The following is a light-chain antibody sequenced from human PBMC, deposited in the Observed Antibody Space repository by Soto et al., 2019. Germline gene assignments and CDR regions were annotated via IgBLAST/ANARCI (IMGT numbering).Light chain of an antibody. Sequence: EIVLTQSPATLSLSPGERASLSCRASQSVSSNLAWYQQKPGQAPRLLIYDASTRATGVPARFSGSGSGTDFTLTISSLQSEDFAVYYCQQRSNWPITFGQGTRLEI. V-gene: IGKV3-11*01. CDR2: DAS. J-gene: IGKJ5*01. CDR3: QQRSNWPIT. CDR1: QSVSSN.